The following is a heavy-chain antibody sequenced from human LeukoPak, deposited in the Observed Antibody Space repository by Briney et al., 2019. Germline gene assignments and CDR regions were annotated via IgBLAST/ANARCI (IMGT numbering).Heavy chain of an antibody. Sequence: SETLSLTCSVSGGSISSYYWSWIRQPPGKGLEWIGFIFYSGTTNYNPSLKSRVTISVDTSKNQFSLKLSSVTAADTAVYYCARGGWNKFDYWGQGTLVTVSS. CDR1: GGSISSYY. CDR2: IFYSGTT. V-gene: IGHV4-59*01. D-gene: IGHD3-22*01. CDR3: ARGGWNKFDY. J-gene: IGHJ4*02.